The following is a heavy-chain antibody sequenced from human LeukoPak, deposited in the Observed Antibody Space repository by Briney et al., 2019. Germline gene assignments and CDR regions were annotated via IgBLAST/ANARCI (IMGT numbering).Heavy chain of an antibody. CDR1: GASISSSY. Sequence: SETLSLTCTVSGASISSSYWSWIRQPPGKGLEWIGYIYYSGSTNYNPFLKSRVTIAVDTSKNQFSLKLSSVTAADTAVYYCARQGYGSYFDYWGQGTLVTVSS. CDR2: IYYSGST. CDR3: ARQGYGSYFDY. V-gene: IGHV4-59*01. J-gene: IGHJ4*02. D-gene: IGHD4-17*01.